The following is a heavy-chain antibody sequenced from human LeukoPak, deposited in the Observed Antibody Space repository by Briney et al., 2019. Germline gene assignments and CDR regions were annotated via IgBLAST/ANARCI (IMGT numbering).Heavy chain of an antibody. CDR2: IYHSGST. CDR3: ARDQLDYDSSGYFFDAFDI. D-gene: IGHD3-22*01. CDR1: GYSISSGYY. Sequence: PSETLSLTCTVSGYSISSGYYWAWIRQPPGKGLEWIGSIYHSGSTYYNPSLKSRVTISVDTSKNQFSLKLSSVTAADTAVYYCARDQLDYDSSGYFFDAFDIWGQGTMVTVSS. J-gene: IGHJ3*02. V-gene: IGHV4-38-2*02.